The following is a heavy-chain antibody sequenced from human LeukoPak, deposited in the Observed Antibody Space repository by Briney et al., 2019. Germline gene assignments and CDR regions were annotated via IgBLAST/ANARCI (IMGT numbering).Heavy chain of an antibody. D-gene: IGHD3-10*02. CDR1: GFTFSSYE. V-gene: IGHV3-48*03. Sequence: PGGSLRLSCAASGFTFSSYEMNWVRQAPGKGLEWVSYISSSGSTIYYADPVKGRFTISRDNAKSSLYLQMNSLRAEDTAVYYCAELGITMIGGVWGKGTTVTISS. J-gene: IGHJ6*04. CDR3: AELGITMIGGV. CDR2: ISSSGSTI.